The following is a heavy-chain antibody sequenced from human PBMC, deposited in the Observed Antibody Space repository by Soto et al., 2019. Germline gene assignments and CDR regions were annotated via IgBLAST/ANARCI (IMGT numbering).Heavy chain of an antibody. CDR2: ISTYNGDT. D-gene: IGHD2-21*02. CDR3: ARVVGDTYGMDV. V-gene: IGHV1-18*01. J-gene: IGHJ6*02. CDR1: GYTFTRSG. Sequence: ASVKVSCKASGYTFTRSGISWVRQAPGQGLEWMGWISTYNGDTNYAQTFQGRVTMTTDTSTSTAYMELRGLRSDDTAVYYCARVVGDTYGMDVWGQGTTLTVSS.